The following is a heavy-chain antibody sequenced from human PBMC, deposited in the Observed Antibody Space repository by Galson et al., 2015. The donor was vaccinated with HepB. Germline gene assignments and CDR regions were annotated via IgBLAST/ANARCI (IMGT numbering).Heavy chain of an antibody. CDR1: GGSFSGYY. D-gene: IGHD6-6*01. V-gene: IGHV4-34*01. Sequence: TLSLTCAVYGGSFSGYYWSWIRQPPGKGLEWIGEINHSGSTNYNPSLKSRVTISVDTSKNQFSLKLSSVTAADTAVYYCARGQTLPEAGRYSSSPPLDYWGQGTLVTVSS. CDR2: INHSGST. J-gene: IGHJ4*02. CDR3: ARGQTLPEAGRYSSSPPLDY.